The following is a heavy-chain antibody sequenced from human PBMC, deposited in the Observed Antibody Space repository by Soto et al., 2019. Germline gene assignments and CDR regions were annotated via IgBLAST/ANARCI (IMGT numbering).Heavy chain of an antibody. CDR1: GYSFAGYW. Sequence: VESLTTSCKGSGYSFAGYWITWVLQMPGKGLEWMGRIDPSDSQTYYSPSFRGHVTISAAKSITTVFLQWSSLRASDTAMYYCARQIYDSDSGPNFKYYFDSWGQGTLVTVSS. V-gene: IGHV5-10-1*01. D-gene: IGHD3-22*01. CDR2: IDPSDSQT. J-gene: IGHJ4*02. CDR3: ARQIYDSDSGPNFKYYFDS.